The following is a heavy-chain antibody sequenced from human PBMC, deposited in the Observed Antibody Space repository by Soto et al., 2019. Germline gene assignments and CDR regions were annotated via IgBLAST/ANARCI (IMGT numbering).Heavy chain of an antibody. J-gene: IGHJ4*02. Sequence: QITLKESGPTLVKPTQTLTLTCTFSGFSLSTSGVGVGWIRQPPGKALEWLALIYWDDDKRYSPSLKSRLTIXKXTXXNQVVLTMTNMDPVDTATYYCAHRRRGAAAGTFDYWGQGTLVTVSS. CDR1: GFSLSTSGVG. D-gene: IGHD6-13*01. V-gene: IGHV2-5*02. CDR3: AHRRRGAAAGTFDY. CDR2: IYWDDDK.